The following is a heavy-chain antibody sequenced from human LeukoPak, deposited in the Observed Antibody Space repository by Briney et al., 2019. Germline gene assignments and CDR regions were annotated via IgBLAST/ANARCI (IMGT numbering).Heavy chain of an antibody. CDR3: ATSNWLDP. CDR2: INIDGSST. Sequence: GGSLRLSCAASGFTFSNYWMHWVRQAPGKGLVWVSRINIDGSSTNYADSVKGRFTISRDNAKNTLYLQMNSLRAEDTAVYYCATSNWLDPWGQGTLVTVSS. V-gene: IGHV3-74*01. J-gene: IGHJ5*02. CDR1: GFTFSNYW.